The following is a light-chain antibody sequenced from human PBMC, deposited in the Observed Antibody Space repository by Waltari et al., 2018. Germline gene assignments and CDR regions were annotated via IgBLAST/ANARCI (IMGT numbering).Light chain of an antibody. Sequence: QAGLTQPPSVSKALRQTATLTCTGNSNNVGNQVAAWLQQHRAHPPTLLSSRNNNRPLGISDRFSASRSVNTASLTITGLQPEDEADYYCSAWDSNLVAVVFGGGTKLTVL. CDR2: RNN. J-gene: IGLJ3*02. CDR1: SNNVGNQV. V-gene: IGLV10-54*04. CDR3: SAWDSNLVAVV.